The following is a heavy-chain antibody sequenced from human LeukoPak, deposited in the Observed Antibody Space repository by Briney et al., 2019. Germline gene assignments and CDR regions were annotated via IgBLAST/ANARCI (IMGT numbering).Heavy chain of an antibody. V-gene: IGHV1-2*02. D-gene: IGHD6-19*01. J-gene: IGHJ4*02. CDR1: GYTFTSYD. Sequence: ASVKVSCKASGYTFTSYDINWVRQATGQGLEWMGWINPNSGGTNFAQQFQGRVTMTRDTSISTAYMELSRLRSDDTAVYYCAGVAVAGNDYWGQGTLVTVSS. CDR2: INPNSGGT. CDR3: AGVAVAGNDY.